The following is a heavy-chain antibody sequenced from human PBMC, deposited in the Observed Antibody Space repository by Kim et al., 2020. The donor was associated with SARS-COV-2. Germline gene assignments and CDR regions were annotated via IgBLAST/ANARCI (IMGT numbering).Heavy chain of an antibody. V-gene: IGHV3-23*01. CDR3: AKGGRAFRMDV. CDR1: GFTFSNFA. Sequence: GGSLRLSCTASGFTFSNFAMTWVRQAPGKGLEWVSSLSTSGDATFYADSVKGRFTISRDNSKNTLSLQVTNLRAEDTAVYFCAKGGRAFRMDVWGQGT. J-gene: IGHJ6*02. CDR2: LSTSGDAT.